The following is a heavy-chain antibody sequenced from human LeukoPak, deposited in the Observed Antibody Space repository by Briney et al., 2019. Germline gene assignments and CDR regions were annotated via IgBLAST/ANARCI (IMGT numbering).Heavy chain of an antibody. CDR2: ISSSSSYT. V-gene: IGHV3-11*03. D-gene: IGHD3-9*01. Sequence: GGSLRLSCAASGFSLSSYVMSWVRQAPGKGLEWVSYISSSSSYTNYADSVKGRFTISRDNAKNSLYLQMNSLRAEDTAVYYCARTGEELRYFDWPNWFDPWGQGTLVTVSS. CDR1: GFSLSSYV. J-gene: IGHJ5*02. CDR3: ARTGEELRYFDWPNWFDP.